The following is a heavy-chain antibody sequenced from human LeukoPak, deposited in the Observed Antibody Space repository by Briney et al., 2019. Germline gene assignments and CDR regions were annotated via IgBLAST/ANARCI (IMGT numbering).Heavy chain of an antibody. J-gene: IGHJ4*02. Sequence: PGGSLRLSCAASGFTFSSYAMSWVRQAPGRGLEWVSAISGIGGSTDYADSVKGRFTISRDNSKNTLYLQMNGLRAEDTAVYYCAKGLVVPALSVVFDYWGQGTLVTVSS. D-gene: IGHD2-2*01. V-gene: IGHV3-23*01. CDR3: AKGLVVPALSVVFDY. CDR2: ISGIGGST. CDR1: GFTFSSYA.